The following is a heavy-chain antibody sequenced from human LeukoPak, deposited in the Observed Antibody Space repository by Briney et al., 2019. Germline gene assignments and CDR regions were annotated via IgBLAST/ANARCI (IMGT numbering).Heavy chain of an antibody. CDR2: INPSGGRT. V-gene: IGHV1-46*01. CDR1: GYTFTSYY. J-gene: IGHJ4*02. CDR3: ARDVGRDYYGSGPLDY. D-gene: IGHD3-10*01. Sequence: ASVKVSCKASGYTFTSYYMHWVRQAPGQGLEWMGIINPSGGRTSYAQRFQGRVTMTRDTSTSTVYMELSSLRSEDTAVYYCARDVGRDYYGSGPLDYWGQGTLVTVSS.